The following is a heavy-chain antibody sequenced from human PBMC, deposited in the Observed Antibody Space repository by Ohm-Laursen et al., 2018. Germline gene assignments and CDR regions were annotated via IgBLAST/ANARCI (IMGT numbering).Heavy chain of an antibody. J-gene: IGHJ5*02. CDR3: ARDRYYGSGSEYNWFDP. CDR1: GGSISSYY. D-gene: IGHD3-10*01. Sequence: SETLSLTWTVSGGSISSYYWSWIRQPPGKGLEWIGYIYYSGSTNYNPSLKSRVTISVDTSKNQFSLKLSSVTAADTAVYYCARDRYYGSGSEYNWFDPWGQGTLVTVSS. CDR2: IYYSGST. V-gene: IGHV4-59*01.